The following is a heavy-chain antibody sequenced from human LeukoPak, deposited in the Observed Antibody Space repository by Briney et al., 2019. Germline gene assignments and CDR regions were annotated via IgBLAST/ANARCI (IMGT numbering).Heavy chain of an antibody. Sequence: ASVKVSCKASGYTFTGYYMHWVRQAPRQGLEWMGWINPNSGGTNYAQKFQGRVTMTRDTSISTAYMELSRLRSDDTAVYYCARDRYCSGGSCYPLDYWGQGTLVTVSS. V-gene: IGHV1-2*02. CDR1: GYTFTGYY. CDR3: ARDRYCSGGSCYPLDY. D-gene: IGHD2-15*01. CDR2: INPNSGGT. J-gene: IGHJ4*02.